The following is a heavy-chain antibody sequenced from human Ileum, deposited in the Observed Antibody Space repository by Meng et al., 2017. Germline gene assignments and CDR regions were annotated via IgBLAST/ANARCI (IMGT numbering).Heavy chain of an antibody. V-gene: IGHV3-30*04. CDR1: GFSFSNYD. J-gene: IGHJ3*02. CDR3: ARESYYHNTVGALDI. CDR2: TSYDGNTK. Sequence: VVSVGGLAQPGSSLRSACAASGFSFSNYDMQWVRQAPGKGLELGAVTSYDGNTKYYADSVRGRFTISRDNSKNTLYLQLNNLTPEETAVYYCARESYYHNTVGALDIWGQGTMVTV. D-gene: IGHD3-22*01.